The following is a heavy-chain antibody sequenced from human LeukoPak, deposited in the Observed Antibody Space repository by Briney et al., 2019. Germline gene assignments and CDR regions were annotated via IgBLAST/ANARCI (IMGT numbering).Heavy chain of an antibody. CDR3: ARELYCSSTTCSDY. CDR2: IYTSGST. J-gene: IGHJ4*02. Sequence: KPSETLSLTCTVSGDSISTYYWSWIRQPAGKGLERIGRIYTSGSTNYNPSLKSRVTMSLDTSKNQFSLKLSSVTAADTAVYYCARELYCSSTTCSDYWGQGTLVTVSS. D-gene: IGHD2-2*01. V-gene: IGHV4-4*07. CDR1: GDSISTYY.